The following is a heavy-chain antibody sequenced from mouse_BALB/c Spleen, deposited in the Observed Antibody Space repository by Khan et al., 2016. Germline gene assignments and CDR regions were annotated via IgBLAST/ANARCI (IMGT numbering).Heavy chain of an antibody. J-gene: IGHJ4*01. D-gene: IGHD2-3*01. CDR1: GYAFSSYW. CDR3: ARWLLLDYYAMDA. CDR2: IYPGDGDT. Sequence: QVQLKQSGAELVRPGSSVKISCKASGYAFSSYWMNWVKQRPGQGLEWIGQIYPGDGDTNYNGKFQGKATLTADKSSSTAYMQLSSLTSEDSAVYFCARWLLLDYYAMDAWGQGTLVTVSS. V-gene: IGHV1-80*01.